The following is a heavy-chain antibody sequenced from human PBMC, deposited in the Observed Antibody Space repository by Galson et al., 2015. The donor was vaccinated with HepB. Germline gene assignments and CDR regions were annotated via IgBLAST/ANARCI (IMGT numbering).Heavy chain of an antibody. Sequence: LSLTCAVHGGSFSGYYWSWIRQPPGKGLEWIGEINHSGSTNYNPSLKSRVTISVDTSKNQFSLKLSSVTAADTAVYYCARAPYSSFLLYWGQGTLVTVSS. V-gene: IGHV4-34*01. CDR1: GGSFSGYY. J-gene: IGHJ4*02. CDR2: INHSGST. CDR3: ARAPYSSFLLY. D-gene: IGHD6-6*01.